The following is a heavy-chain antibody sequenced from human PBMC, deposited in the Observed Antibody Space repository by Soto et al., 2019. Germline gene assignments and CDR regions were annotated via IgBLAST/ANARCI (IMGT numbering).Heavy chain of an antibody. CDR1: GGSFSGYY. CDR3: ARGSGIVVVVAATYRAPYYFDY. Sequence: SETLSLTCAVYGGSFSGYYWSWIRQPPGKGLEWIGEINHSGSTNYNPSLKSRVTISVDTSKNQFSLKLSSVTAADTAVYYCARGSGIVVVVAATYRAPYYFDYWGQGTLVTVSS. J-gene: IGHJ4*02. V-gene: IGHV4-34*01. CDR2: INHSGST. D-gene: IGHD2-15*01.